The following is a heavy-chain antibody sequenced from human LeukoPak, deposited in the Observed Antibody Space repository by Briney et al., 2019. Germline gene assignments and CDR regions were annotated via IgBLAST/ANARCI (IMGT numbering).Heavy chain of an antibody. Sequence: PGGSLRLSCAAFGFTFGTFGMHWVRQAPGKGLEWVAVVSNDGNDEYDADSVKGRFTISRDTSKNMLYLQMNSLRAEDTAVYYCAKGMGDAYNYRYYLDYWGQGTLVTVSS. CDR2: VSNDGNDE. J-gene: IGHJ4*02. CDR1: GFTFGTFG. D-gene: IGHD5-24*01. V-gene: IGHV3-30*18. CDR3: AKGMGDAYNYRYYLDY.